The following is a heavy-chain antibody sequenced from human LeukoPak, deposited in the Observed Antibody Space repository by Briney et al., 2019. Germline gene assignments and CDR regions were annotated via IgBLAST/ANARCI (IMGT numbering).Heavy chain of an antibody. Sequence: PSETLSLTCTVSGGSISSYYWSWIRQPAGKGLEWIGRIYTSGSTNYNPSLKSRVTMSVDTSKNQFSLKLSSVTAADTAVYYCARELLTGTTFWWFDPWGQGTPVTVSS. CDR3: ARELLTGTTFWWFDP. J-gene: IGHJ5*02. CDR1: GGSISSYY. CDR2: IYTSGST. V-gene: IGHV4-4*07. D-gene: IGHD1-7*01.